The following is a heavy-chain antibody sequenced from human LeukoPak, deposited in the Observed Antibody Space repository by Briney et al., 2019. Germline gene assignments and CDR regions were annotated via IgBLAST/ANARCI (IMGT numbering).Heavy chain of an antibody. J-gene: IGHJ3*02. D-gene: IGHD2-21*01. CDR3: ARDVAIAAFDI. V-gene: IGHV3-30*04. CDR2: ISYDGSNK. CDR1: GFTFSSYA. Sequence: GGSQRLSCAASGFTFSSYAMHWVRQAPGKGLEWVAVISYDGSNKYYADSVKGRFTISRDNSKNALYLQMNSLRAEDTAVYYCARDVAIAAFDIWGQGTMVTVSS.